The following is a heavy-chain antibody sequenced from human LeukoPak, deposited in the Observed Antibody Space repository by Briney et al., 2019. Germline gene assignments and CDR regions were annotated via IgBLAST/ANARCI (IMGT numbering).Heavy chain of an antibody. D-gene: IGHD2-15*01. Sequence: SVKVSCKASGGTFSSYAISWVRQAPGQGLEWMGRIIPILGIANYAQKFQGRVTITADKSTSTAYMELSSLRSEDTAVYYCARGGGSCYSDYWGQGTLVTVSS. V-gene: IGHV1-69*04. CDR3: ARGGGSCYSDY. CDR2: IIPILGIA. CDR1: GGTFSSYA. J-gene: IGHJ4*02.